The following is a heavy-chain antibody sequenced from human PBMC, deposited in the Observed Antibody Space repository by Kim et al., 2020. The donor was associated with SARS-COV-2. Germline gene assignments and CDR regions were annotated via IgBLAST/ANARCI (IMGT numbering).Heavy chain of an antibody. V-gene: IGHV3-49*03. Sequence: GGSLRLSCTASGFTFDDSVMSWFRQAPGKGLEWVGYISSKAYGGTTQYAASVKGRFTISRDDSKSIAYLQMNSLKTEDTAVYYCTKGGRPILRGQGTLVT. CDR1: GFTFDDSV. CDR3: TKGGRPIL. CDR2: ISSKAYGGTT. J-gene: IGHJ4*02. D-gene: IGHD3-3*01.